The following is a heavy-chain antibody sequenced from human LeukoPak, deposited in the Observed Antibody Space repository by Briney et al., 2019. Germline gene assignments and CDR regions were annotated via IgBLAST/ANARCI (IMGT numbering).Heavy chain of an antibody. CDR1: GYTFTSYD. J-gene: IGHJ6*03. D-gene: IGHD4-11*01. V-gene: IGHV1-8*01. CDR2: MNPNSGNT. CDR3: ARLLGQSRYYYYMDV. Sequence: ASVKVSCKASGYTFTSYDINWVRQATGQGLEWMGWMNPNSGNTGYAQKFQGRVTMTRNTSISTAYMELSSLRSEDTAVYYCARLLGQSRYYYYMDVWGQGTTVTVSS.